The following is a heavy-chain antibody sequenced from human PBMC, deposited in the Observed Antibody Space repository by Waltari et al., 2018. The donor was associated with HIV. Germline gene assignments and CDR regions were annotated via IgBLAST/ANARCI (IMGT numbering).Heavy chain of an antibody. V-gene: IGHV1-8*01. CDR3: ARGRNMIRGKYYYYYGMDV. D-gene: IGHD3-10*01. Sequence: QVQLVQSGAEVKKPGASVKVSCKASGYNFTSYDITWVRQATGQGLEWMGWMNPNSGNTGYAQKFQGRITMTRNTSISTAYMELNSLRSEDTAVYYCARGRNMIRGKYYYYYGMDVWGQGTTVTVSS. CDR2: MNPNSGNT. J-gene: IGHJ6*02. CDR1: GYNFTSYD.